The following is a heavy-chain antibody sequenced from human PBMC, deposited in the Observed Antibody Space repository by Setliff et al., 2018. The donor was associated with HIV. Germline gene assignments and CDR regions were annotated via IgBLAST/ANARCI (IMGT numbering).Heavy chain of an antibody. CDR2: IYYTGNT. Sequence: KPSETLSLTCTVSGGSINTGHYYWSWIRHHPGKGLEWIAYIYYTGNTYFNPSLKSRITIPIDTSKNQFSLKMSSVTAADTAVYYCARDRYAGEIDYWGQGTLVTVS. CDR3: ARDRYAGEIDY. J-gene: IGHJ4*02. CDR1: GGSINTGHYY. V-gene: IGHV4-31*03. D-gene: IGHD3-10*01.